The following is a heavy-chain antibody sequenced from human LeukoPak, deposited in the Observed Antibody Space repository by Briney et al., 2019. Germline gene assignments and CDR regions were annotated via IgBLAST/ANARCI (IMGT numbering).Heavy chain of an antibody. J-gene: IGHJ5*02. V-gene: IGHV1-46*01. CDR1: GYTFTSYY. D-gene: IGHD2-21*02. Sequence: ASVKVSCKASGYTFTSYYMHWVRQAPGQGLEWMGIINPSGGSTSYAQKFQGRVTMTRDMSTSTVYMELSSLRSEDTAVYYCARDFVVVTAPPYNWFDPCGQGTLVTVSS. CDR2: INPSGGST. CDR3: ARDFVVVTAPPYNWFDP.